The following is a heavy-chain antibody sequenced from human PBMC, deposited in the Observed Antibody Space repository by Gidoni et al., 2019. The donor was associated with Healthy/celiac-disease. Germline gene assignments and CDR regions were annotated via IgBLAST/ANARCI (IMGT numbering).Heavy chain of an antibody. CDR2: MNPNSGNT. J-gene: IGHJ4*02. CDR3: ARVGAGDGYNYEAGIGGGFDY. V-gene: IGHV1-8*01. D-gene: IGHD5-12*01. Sequence: ATGQGLEWMGWMNPNSGNTGYAQKFQGRVTMTRNTSISTAYMELSSLRSEDTAVYYCARVGAGDGYNYEAGIGGGFDYWGQGTLVTVSS.